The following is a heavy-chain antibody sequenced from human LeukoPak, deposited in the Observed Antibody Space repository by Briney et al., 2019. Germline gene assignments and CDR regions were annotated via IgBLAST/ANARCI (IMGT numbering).Heavy chain of an antibody. V-gene: IGHV4-61*08. CDR1: GGSVGSAGYY. CDR3: ARTGYGIRPFDI. CDR2: IYYIRNT. J-gene: IGHJ3*02. Sequence: SETLSLTCTVSGGSVGSAGYYWSWIRQPPGGGLEWIGYIYYIRNTNYNPSLKSRVTMSLDPSKNQFSLKLSSVTAADTAVYYCARTGYGIRPFDIWGQGTMVTASS. D-gene: IGHD5-18*01.